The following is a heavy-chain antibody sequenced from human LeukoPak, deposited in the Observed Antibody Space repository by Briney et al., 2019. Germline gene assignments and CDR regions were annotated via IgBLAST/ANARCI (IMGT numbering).Heavy chain of an antibody. CDR2: INWHGGST. V-gene: IGHV3-20*04. Sequence: GGSLRLSCVASGFTFEDYGMSWVRQSAGKGLEWVSSINWHGGSTHYAESVKGRFTISRDNAKNSLFLQMNSLRAEDTALYYCARANYSPYYFDYWGQEPWSPSPQ. CDR3: ARANYSPYYFDY. CDR1: GFTFEDYG. D-gene: IGHD4-11*01. J-gene: IGHJ4*01.